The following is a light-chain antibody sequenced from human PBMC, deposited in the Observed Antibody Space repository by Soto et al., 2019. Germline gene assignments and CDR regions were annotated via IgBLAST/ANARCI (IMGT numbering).Light chain of an antibody. Sequence: VMRQDAANLFVSRGERDTLSCRASQTINNNVAWYQHRPGQAPRLLIYRASTRASGVPARFSVTGSGTEFTLPLSSLQSEDFTVDACLQYHNLWTFGQVTKVDI. CDR2: RAS. J-gene: IGKJ1*01. CDR3: LQYHNLWT. CDR1: QTINNN. V-gene: IGKV3-15*01.